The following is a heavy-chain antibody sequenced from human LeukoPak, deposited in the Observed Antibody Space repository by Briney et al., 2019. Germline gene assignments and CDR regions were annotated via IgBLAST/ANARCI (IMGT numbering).Heavy chain of an antibody. J-gene: IGHJ4*02. D-gene: IGHD3-22*01. CDR1: GFTLSSHS. CDR3: ARDHSNINYYYSNFDY. Sequence: PGGSLRLSCAASGFTLSSHSMNWVRQAPGKGLEWVASISSSSSYIYYADSVKGRFTISRDNAKNSLFLQMNSLRAEDTAVYYWARDHSNINYYYSNFDYWGQGTLVTVSS. CDR2: ISSSSSYI. V-gene: IGHV3-21*01.